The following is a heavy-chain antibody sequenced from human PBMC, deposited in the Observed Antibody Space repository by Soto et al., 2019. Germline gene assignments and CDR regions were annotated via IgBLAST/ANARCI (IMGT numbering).Heavy chain of an antibody. CDR3: ASLIRESYYYNNGWDF. CDR1: GGSISRSSYY. V-gene: IGHV4-39*01. J-gene: IGHJ6*02. D-gene: IGHD3-10*01. CDR2: MSNSGST. Sequence: PSETLSLTCMVSGGSISRSSYYWGWIRQPPGKGLEWIGSMSNSGSTYYNPSLKSRVTISGDMSRNQFSLNLSSVTAADTAVYFCASLIRESYYYNNGWDFWGQGTKVTVS.